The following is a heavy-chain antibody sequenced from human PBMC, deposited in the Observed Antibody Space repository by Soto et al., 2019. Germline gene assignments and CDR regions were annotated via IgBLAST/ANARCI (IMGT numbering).Heavy chain of an antibody. D-gene: IGHD2-15*01. J-gene: IGHJ6*02. Sequence: QVQLQQWGAGLLKPSETLSLTCAVYGGSFSGYYWSWIRQPPGKGLEWIGEINHSGSTNYNPSLKSRVTISVDTSKNQFSLKLSSVTAADTAVYYCARGGCSGGSIVYYYYYGMDVWGQGTTVTVSS. V-gene: IGHV4-34*01. CDR2: INHSGST. CDR3: ARGGCSGGSIVYYYYYGMDV. CDR1: GGSFSGYY.